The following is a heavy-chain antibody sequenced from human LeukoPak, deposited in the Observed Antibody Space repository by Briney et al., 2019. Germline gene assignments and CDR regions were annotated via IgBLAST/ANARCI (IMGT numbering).Heavy chain of an antibody. Sequence: PSETLSLTCTVSGGSISSYYWSWIRQPPGKGLEWIGYIYYSGSTNYNPSLKSRVTISVDTSKNQFSLKLSSVTAADTAVYYCARLTYYYDSSGFGQTTTYYFDYWGQGTLVTVSS. D-gene: IGHD3-22*01. V-gene: IGHV4-59*12. CDR3: ARLTYYYDSSGFGQTTTYYFDY. J-gene: IGHJ4*02. CDR1: GGSISSYY. CDR2: IYYSGST.